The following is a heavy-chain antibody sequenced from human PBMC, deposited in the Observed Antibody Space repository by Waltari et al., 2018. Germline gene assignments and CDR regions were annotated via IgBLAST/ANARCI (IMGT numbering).Heavy chain of an antibody. CDR2: IYTSGST. D-gene: IGHD3-3*01. J-gene: IGHJ6*02. Sequence: QVQLQESGPGLVKPSQTLSLTCTVSGGSISSGRYYWSWIRQPAGKGLEWIGRIYTSGSTNYNPSLKSRVTISVDTSKNQFSLKLSSVTAADTAVYYCARVSDYDFWSGSYGMDVWGQGTTVTVSS. V-gene: IGHV4-61*02. CDR1: GGSISSGRYY. CDR3: ARVSDYDFWSGSYGMDV.